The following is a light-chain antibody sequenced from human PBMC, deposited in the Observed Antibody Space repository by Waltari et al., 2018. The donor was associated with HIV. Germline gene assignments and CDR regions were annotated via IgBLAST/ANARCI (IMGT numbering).Light chain of an antibody. CDR3: ESADSSLWV. CDR2: TDS. CDR1: ALPKHY. J-gene: IGLJ3*02. Sequence: SYELTQQPSVSVSPGQTARITCSGDALPKHYAYWYQQKAGQPPVLVLYTDSERPSGIPERSSGSSSGTTVTLTISGVQAEDEADYYCESADSSLWVFGGGTKLTVL. V-gene: IGLV3-25*03.